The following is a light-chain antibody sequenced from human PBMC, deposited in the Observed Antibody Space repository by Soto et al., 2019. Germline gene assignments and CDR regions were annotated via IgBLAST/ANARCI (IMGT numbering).Light chain of an antibody. J-gene: IGKJ4*01. CDR2: NSY. CDR1: QNIRRS. Sequence: IVMTQSPATLSGSPGERATLSCRASQNIRRSLAWYQQKPGQPPRLLIYNSYTRATGIAARFSGSGSGTDFTLTISSLQVEDFAVYFCQQYENWPPVTFGGGTKVEIK. V-gene: IGKV3-15*01. CDR3: QQYENWPPVT.